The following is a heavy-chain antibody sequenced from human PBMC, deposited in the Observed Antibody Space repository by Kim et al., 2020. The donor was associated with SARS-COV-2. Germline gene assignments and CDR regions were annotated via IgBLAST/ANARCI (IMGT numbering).Heavy chain of an antibody. CDR3: ARVRAAAGTDYYYYYGMDV. Sequence: GGSLRLSCAASGFTFSSYDMHWVRQATGKGLEWVSAIGTAGDTYYPGSVKGRFTISRENAKNSLYLQMNSLRAGDTAVYYCARVRAAAGTDYYYYYGMDVWGQGTTVTVSS. CDR1: GFTFSSYD. D-gene: IGHD6-13*01. CDR2: IGTAGDT. V-gene: IGHV3-13*01. J-gene: IGHJ6*02.